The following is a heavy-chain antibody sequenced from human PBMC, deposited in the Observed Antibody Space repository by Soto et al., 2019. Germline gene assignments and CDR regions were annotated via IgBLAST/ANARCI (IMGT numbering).Heavy chain of an antibody. V-gene: IGHV3-43*01. J-gene: IGHJ5*02. D-gene: IGHD3-3*02. CDR3: ARGSCTYYHNRTCYGEAFDP. CDR2: ISWDGGIT. CDR1: GFTFEAYT. Sequence: PGGSLRLACEVSGFTFEAYTMHWVRQGPGKGLEWVSLISWDGGITHYADSVKGRFTIARDNGKNSLFLEMSSLRPDDTAVYYCARGSCTYYHNRTCYGEAFDPWGQGTVVTVSS.